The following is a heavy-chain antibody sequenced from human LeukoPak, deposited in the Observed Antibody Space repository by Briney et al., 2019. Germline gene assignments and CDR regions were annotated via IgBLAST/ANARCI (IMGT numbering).Heavy chain of an antibody. Sequence: QPSETLSLTCAVCGVSFSSYYWSWIRQSPGKGLEWIAEINHRGDTNYNPSVKSRVTISVDTSKNQFSLKVTSLTAADTAVYYCARGPTISETGYFDYWGQGTLVTVSS. CDR1: GVSFSSYY. J-gene: IGHJ4*03. D-gene: IGHD1-1*01. CDR3: ARGPTISETGYFDY. CDR2: INHRGDT. V-gene: IGHV4-34*01.